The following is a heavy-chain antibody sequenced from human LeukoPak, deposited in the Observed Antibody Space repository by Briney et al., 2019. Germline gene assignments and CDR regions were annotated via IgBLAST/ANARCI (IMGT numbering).Heavy chain of an antibody. CDR1: GYTFTSYY. V-gene: IGHV1-46*01. CDR3: ATYSSSSGYYYYGMDV. J-gene: IGHJ6*02. Sequence: ASVKVSCKASGYTFTSYYMHWVRQAPGQGLEWMGIINPSGGSTSYAQKFQGRVTMTRDTSTSTVYMELSSLRSEDTAVYYCATYSSSSGYYYYGMDVWGQGTTVTVYS. D-gene: IGHD6-6*01. CDR2: INPSGGST.